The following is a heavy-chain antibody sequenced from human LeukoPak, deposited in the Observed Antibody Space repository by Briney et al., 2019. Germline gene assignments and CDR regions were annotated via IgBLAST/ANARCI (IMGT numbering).Heavy chain of an antibody. J-gene: IGHJ4*02. Sequence: PGGSLRLSCAASGFTFKSYGMNWVRQAPGKGLEWVSPISASGSSTYYADSVKGRFTISRDNSKNMVYLQMNSLRAEDTAVYYCAKVRRYYYDSRVYHYWGQGTLVTVSS. CDR2: ISASGSST. D-gene: IGHD3-22*01. CDR3: AKVRRYYYDSRVYHY. V-gene: IGHV3-23*01. CDR1: GFTFKSYG.